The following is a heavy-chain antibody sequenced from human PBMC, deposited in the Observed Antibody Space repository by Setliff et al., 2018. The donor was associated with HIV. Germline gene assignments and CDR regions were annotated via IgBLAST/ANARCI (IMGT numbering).Heavy chain of an antibody. V-gene: IGHV5-51*01. CDR1: GYTFSSYW. CDR2: IYPGDSDT. CDR3: ATSDYGGGSGHFQH. Sequence: PGESLKISCKASGYTFSSYWIGWVRQMPGKGLEWMGIIYPGDSDTRYSPSFQGQVTMSADKSITSAYLQWSSLKASDTAMYYCATSDYGGGSGHFQHWGQGTLVTVSS. J-gene: IGHJ1*01. D-gene: IGHD4-17*01.